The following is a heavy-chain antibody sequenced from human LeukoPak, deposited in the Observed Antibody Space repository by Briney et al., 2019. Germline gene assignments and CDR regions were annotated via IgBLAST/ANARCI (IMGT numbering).Heavy chain of an antibody. CDR3: TRDPGHYRDS. V-gene: IGHV3-30*02. CDR1: GFTFSSYG. Sequence: PGGSLRLSCAASGFTFSSYGMHWVRQAPGKGLEWVAFIRYDGSNKYYADAVKGRFTIARDNSKNTLYLQMNSLRADDTAVYYCTRDPGHYRDSWGQGTLVTVSS. D-gene: IGHD3-3*01. CDR2: IRYDGSNK. J-gene: IGHJ4*02.